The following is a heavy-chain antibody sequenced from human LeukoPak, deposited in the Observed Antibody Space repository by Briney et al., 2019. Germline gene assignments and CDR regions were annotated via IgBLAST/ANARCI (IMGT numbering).Heavy chain of an antibody. J-gene: IGHJ4*02. Sequence: SQTLSLTCTVSGGSISRGGYYWNWIRQHPREGLEWIGYFYYSRTTSYNPSLKSRATISVDTSNNQFSLKLSSVTAADTAVYYCARGDYGLYFLDSWGRGTLVTVSS. CDR3: ARGDYGLYFLDS. V-gene: IGHV4-31*03. CDR1: GGSISRGGYY. CDR2: FYYSRTT. D-gene: IGHD4-17*01.